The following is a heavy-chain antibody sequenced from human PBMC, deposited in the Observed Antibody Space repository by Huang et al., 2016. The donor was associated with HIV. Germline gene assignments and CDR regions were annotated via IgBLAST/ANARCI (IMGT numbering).Heavy chain of an antibody. V-gene: IGHV1-69*01. J-gene: IGHJ4*02. D-gene: IGHD3-22*01. CDR1: GDSFTRLP. Sequence: QVHLVQSGAEVKKPGSSVKVSCKASGDSFTRLPITWWRQAPGQGLEWSGGLCARLGAATNERKVRGRGTMSADESTSTSYMELSRLRSDDTAMDYCATSTPMLGESGGWSGKVVITENVPYVDWGQGTLVTVSS. CDR3: ATSTPMLGESGGWSGKVVITENVPYVD. CDR2: LCARLGAA.